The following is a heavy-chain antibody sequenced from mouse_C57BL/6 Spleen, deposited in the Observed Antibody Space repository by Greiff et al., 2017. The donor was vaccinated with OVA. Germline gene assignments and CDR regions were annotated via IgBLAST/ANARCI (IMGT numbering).Heavy chain of an antibody. J-gene: IGHJ3*01. V-gene: IGHV1-64*01. CDR3: ARRGELGLFAY. D-gene: IGHD4-1*01. CDR2: IHPNSGST. Sequence: QVQLKQSGAELVKPGASVKLSCKASGYTFTSYWMHWVKQRPGQGLEWIGMIHPNSGSTNYNEKFKSKATLTVDKSSSTAYMQLSSLTSEDSAVYYCARRGELGLFAYWGQGTLVTVSA. CDR1: GYTFTSYW.